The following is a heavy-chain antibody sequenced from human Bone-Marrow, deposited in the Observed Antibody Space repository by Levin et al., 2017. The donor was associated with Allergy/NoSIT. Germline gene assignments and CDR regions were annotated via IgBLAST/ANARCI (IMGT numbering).Heavy chain of an antibody. CDR1: GFSLTTIEEG. Sequence: SGPTLVKPTQTFTLTCSFSGFSLTTIEEGVGWIRQPPGKALEWLALIYWDDDKRYSPSLKNRLTITKDTSKNEVVLKMINMDPVDTATYYCAHTALRGSGEDRDFDHWGQGSLVTVSS. CDR3: AHTALRGSGEDRDFDH. V-gene: IGHV2-5*02. J-gene: IGHJ5*02. CDR2: IYWDDDK. D-gene: IGHD3-10*01.